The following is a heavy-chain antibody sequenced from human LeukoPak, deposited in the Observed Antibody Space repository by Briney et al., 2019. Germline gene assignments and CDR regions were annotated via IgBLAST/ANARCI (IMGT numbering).Heavy chain of an antibody. J-gene: IGHJ4*02. D-gene: IGHD2-2*01. Sequence: ASVKVSCKASGYTFTSYGISWVRQAPGQGLEWMGWISAYNGNTNYAQKLQGRVTMTTDTSTSTAYMELRSLRSDDTAVYYCARDRMVVPAAPLACWGQGTLVTVSS. CDR2: ISAYNGNT. CDR1: GYTFTSYG. V-gene: IGHV1-18*01. CDR3: ARDRMVVPAAPLAC.